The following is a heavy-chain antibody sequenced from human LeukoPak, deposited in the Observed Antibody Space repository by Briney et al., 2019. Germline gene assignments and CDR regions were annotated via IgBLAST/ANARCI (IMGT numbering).Heavy chain of an antibody. CDR1: GGSFSSYY. CDR3: AQIAVAGTYVDF. CDR2: INHSGST. D-gene: IGHD6-19*01. V-gene: IGHV4-34*01. Sequence: SETLSLTCAVPGGSFSSYYWSWIRQPPGKGLEWIGEINHSGSTNYTPSLKSRVTISIDTSKNQFSLKLSSVTAADTAVYYCAQIAVAGTYVDFWGQGTLVTVSS. J-gene: IGHJ4*02.